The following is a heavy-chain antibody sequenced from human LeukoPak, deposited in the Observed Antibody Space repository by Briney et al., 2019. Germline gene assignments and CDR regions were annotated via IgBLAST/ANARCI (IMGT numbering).Heavy chain of an antibody. V-gene: IGHV3-66*01. Sequence: SGGSLRPSYFPSGFNVKITYMNWVRQAPGKGLEWVSLINSGGTTYYPDSVKGRFTIARDNSKNTLFLQMNSLRAGDSGVSYCVSVGREPKKDVFDFWGQGTTVTVSS. J-gene: IGHJ3*01. CDR3: VSVGREPKKDVFDF. CDR2: INSGGTT. CDR1: GFNVKITY. D-gene: IGHD1-26*01.